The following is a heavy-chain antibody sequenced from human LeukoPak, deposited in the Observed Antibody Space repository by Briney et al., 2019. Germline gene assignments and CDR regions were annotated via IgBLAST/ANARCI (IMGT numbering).Heavy chain of an antibody. CDR1: GFTFSSYG. CDR2: IRYDGSNK. J-gene: IGHJ4*02. V-gene: IGHV3-30*02. D-gene: IGHD3-10*01. CDR3: AKGWCGESPGEYFDY. Sequence: GGSLRLSCAASGFTFSSYGMHWVRQAPGKGLEWVAFIRYDGSNKYYADSVKGRFTISRDNSQNTLYLQMNRLRAEDTDVYYCAKGWCGESPGEYFDYWGQGTLVTVSS.